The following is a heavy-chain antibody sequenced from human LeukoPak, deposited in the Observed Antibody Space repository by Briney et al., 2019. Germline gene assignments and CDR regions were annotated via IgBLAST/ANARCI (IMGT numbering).Heavy chain of an antibody. D-gene: IGHD4-23*01. CDR1: GFTFSSYA. CDR3: ARSRPTTVVTHLDY. Sequence: TGGSLRLSCAASGFTFSSYAMSWVRQAPGKGLEWVSSISSSSSYIYYADSVKGRFTISRDNAKNSLYLQMNSLRAEDTAVYYCARSRPTTVVTHLDYWGQGTLVTVSS. V-gene: IGHV3-21*01. J-gene: IGHJ4*02. CDR2: ISSSSSYI.